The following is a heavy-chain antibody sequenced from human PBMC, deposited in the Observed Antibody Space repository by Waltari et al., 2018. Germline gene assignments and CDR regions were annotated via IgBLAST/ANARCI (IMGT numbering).Heavy chain of an antibody. CDR2: ISSSGSTI. Sequence: MNWVRQAPGRGRVWFSYISSSGSTIYYADSVKGGFTISRDSAKNSLYLQMNSLRDEDTAVYYCARVVARDWGQGTLVTVSS. CDR3: ARVVARD. V-gene: IGHV3-48*02. J-gene: IGHJ4*02.